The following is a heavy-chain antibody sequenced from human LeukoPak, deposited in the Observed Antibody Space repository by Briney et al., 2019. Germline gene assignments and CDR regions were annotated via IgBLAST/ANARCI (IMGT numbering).Heavy chain of an antibody. Sequence: PGGSLRLSCAASGFTFSTYWMSWVRQAPGKGLEGLANIKQDGSEKYYVDSVKGRFTISRDNDKNSLFLQMNSLRDEDTAVYYCARALRGSVYYMDVWGKGTTVTVSS. CDR2: IKQDGSEK. D-gene: IGHD3-10*01. CDR1: GFTFSTYW. J-gene: IGHJ6*03. V-gene: IGHV3-7*04. CDR3: ARALRGSVYYMDV.